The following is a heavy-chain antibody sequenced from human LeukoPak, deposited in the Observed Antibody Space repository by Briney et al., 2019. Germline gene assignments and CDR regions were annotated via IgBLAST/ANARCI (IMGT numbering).Heavy chain of an antibody. CDR1: GFTFSSYG. V-gene: IGHV3-33*01. CDR3: ATSPGGATTYLRY. J-gene: IGHJ4*02. CDR2: IWYDGSNK. Sequence: GGSLRLSCAASGFTFSSYGMHWVRQAPGKGLEWVAVIWYDGSNKYYADSVKGRFTISRDNSKNTLYLQMNSLRAEDTAVYYCATSPGGATTYLRYWGQGTLVTVSS. D-gene: IGHD1-26*01.